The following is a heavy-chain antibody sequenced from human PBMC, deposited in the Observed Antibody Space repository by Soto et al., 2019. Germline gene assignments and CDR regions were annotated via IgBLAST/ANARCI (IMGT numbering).Heavy chain of an antibody. CDR2: ISGSGGST. Sequence: GGSLRLSCAASGSTFSSYAMSWVRQAPGKGLEWVSAISGSGGSTYYADSVKGRFTISRDNSKNTLYLQMNSLRAEDTAVYYCAKKALRTGTGGLFDYWGQGTLVTGSS. D-gene: IGHD1-1*01. J-gene: IGHJ4*02. CDR3: AKKALRTGTGGLFDY. CDR1: GSTFSSYA. V-gene: IGHV3-23*01.